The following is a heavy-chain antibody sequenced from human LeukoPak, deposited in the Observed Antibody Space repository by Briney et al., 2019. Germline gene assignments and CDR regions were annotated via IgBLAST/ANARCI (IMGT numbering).Heavy chain of an antibody. CDR1: GVTFSSYA. D-gene: IGHD1-26*01. V-gene: IGHV3-23*01. CDR3: AKGGSDYDDHGYSFDY. J-gene: IGHJ4*02. CDR2: ISSSGGNT. Sequence: GGSLSLSCAASGVTFSSYAMSWVRQAPGKGLEWVSAISSSGGNTYYADSVKGRFTISRDNSKNTLYLQMNSLRAEDTAVYYCAKGGSDYDDHGYSFDYWGQGALVTVSS.